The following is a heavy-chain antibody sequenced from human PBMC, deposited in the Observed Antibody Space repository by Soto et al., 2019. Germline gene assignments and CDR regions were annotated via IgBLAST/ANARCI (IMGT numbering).Heavy chain of an antibody. CDR1: GDSFSNYA. CDR3: ARAVRTGFYGIDV. J-gene: IGHJ6*02. V-gene: IGHV1-69*01. Sequence: HVPLVQSGAEVKNPGSSVKVSCRASGDSFSNYAVNWWLQAPGRGLEWMGGLIPVFGTSNYAEKFQVRVTITADESTITAYMELSSLTSEDPAVYYCARAVRTGFYGIDVWGQGTTVSVS. CDR2: LIPVFGTS.